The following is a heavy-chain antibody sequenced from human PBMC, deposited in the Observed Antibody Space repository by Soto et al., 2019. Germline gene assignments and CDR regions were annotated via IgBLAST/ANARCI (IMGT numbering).Heavy chain of an antibody. CDR2: LYTGTDT. CDR3: ERYRYNGNYSGRLMEY. J-gene: IGHJ4*02. V-gene: IGHV3-53*01. D-gene: IGHD1-1*01. Sequence: WESXRLSCSSSGFTVSSTYLTWFRHAPGKGLEWVAILYTGTDTVYADSVKGRFNISRDSSKNTFYLQMNSLRAEDTAMYFCERYRYNGNYSGRLMEYWGQGSLVTVYS. CDR1: GFTVSSTY.